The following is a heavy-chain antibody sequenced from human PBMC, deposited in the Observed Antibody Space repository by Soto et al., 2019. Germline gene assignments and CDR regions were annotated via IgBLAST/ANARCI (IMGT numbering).Heavy chain of an antibody. Sequence: QVQLVQSGAEVKKPGSSVKVSCKASGGTFSSYAISWVRQAPGQGLEWMGGIIPIFGTANYAQKFQGRVKITADESTGTAYMELRSLRSEDTAVYYCKRVETPYYYDRSGYYDYWGQGTLVTVSS. CDR3: KRVETPYYYDRSGYYDY. CDR2: IIPIFGTA. V-gene: IGHV1-69*01. J-gene: IGHJ4*02. CDR1: GGTFSSYA. D-gene: IGHD3-22*01.